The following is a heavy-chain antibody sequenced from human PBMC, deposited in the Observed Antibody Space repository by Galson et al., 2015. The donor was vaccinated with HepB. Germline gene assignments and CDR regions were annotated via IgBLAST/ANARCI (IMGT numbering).Heavy chain of an antibody. CDR2: IYHSGST. Sequence: SETLSLTCTVSGDSISSYYWSWIRQPPGKGLEWIGYIYHSGSTNYNPSLKSRVTISVDTSKNQIFLRLSSVTAADTAVYYCARHLYYDLWSGYYNPWYFDLWGRGTLVTVSS. J-gene: IGHJ2*01. CDR1: GDSISSYY. CDR3: ARHLYYDLWSGYYNPWYFDL. D-gene: IGHD3-3*01. V-gene: IGHV4-59*08.